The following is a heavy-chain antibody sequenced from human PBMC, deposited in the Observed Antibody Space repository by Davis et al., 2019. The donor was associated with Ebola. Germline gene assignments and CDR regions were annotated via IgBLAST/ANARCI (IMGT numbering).Heavy chain of an antibody. Sequence: PGGSLRLSCAASGFTLSNYWMHWVRQAPGKGLVWVSRTNIDGSETSYADSVKGRFTMSRDNAKNTLSLQMASLRADDTAVYYCAKSFLITGSHMSEFRGVDYWGQGTVVTVSS. D-gene: IGHD2-8*02. CDR1: GFTLSNYW. CDR2: TNIDGSET. J-gene: IGHJ4*02. CDR3: AKSFLITGSHMSEFRGVDY. V-gene: IGHV3-74*01.